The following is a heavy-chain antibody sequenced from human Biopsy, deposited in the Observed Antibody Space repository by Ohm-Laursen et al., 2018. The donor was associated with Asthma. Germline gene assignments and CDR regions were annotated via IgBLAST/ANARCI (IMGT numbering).Heavy chain of an antibody. CDR2: ISSGGGTI. D-gene: IGHD4-17*01. CDR3: AKVGHGYGDYVGYPDP. V-gene: IGHV3-23*01. J-gene: IGHJ5*02. Sequence: GSLRLSCAASGFTLSSYAIHWVCQAPGKGLEWVSVISSGGGTIDYADSVKGRFTISRNISTNTVYLQMDSLSADDTAVYYCAKVGHGYGDYVGYPDPWGQGTLVTVSS. CDR1: GFTLSSYA.